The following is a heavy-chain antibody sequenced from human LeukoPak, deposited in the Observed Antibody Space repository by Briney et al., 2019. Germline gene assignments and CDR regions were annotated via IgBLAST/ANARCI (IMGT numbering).Heavy chain of an antibody. CDR2: IYHSGST. Sequence: PSETLSLTCAVSGGSISSSNWWSWVRQPPGKGLEWIGKIYHSGSTNYNPSLKSRVTISVDKSKNQFSLKLSSVTAADTAVYYCAREGVYSGYDQRDAFGIWGQGTMVTVSS. J-gene: IGHJ3*02. D-gene: IGHD5-12*01. CDR3: AREGVYSGYDQRDAFGI. V-gene: IGHV4-4*02. CDR1: GGSISSSNW.